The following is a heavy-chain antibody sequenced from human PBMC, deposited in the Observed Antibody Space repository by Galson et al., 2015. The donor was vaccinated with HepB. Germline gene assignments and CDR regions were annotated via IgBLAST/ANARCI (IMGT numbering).Heavy chain of an antibody. J-gene: IGHJ4*02. CDR3: ARDHEVAGTHYFDY. CDR1: GGSVSSGSHY. CDR2: IFYSGGT. V-gene: IGHV4-61*01. Sequence: TQTLTCSVSGGSVSSGSHYWSWIRQSPGRGLEWIGYIFYSGGTNYNPSLKSRVTMSVDTSKNQFSLKLRSVTAADTALYYCARDHEVAGTHYFDYWGQGTLVTVSS. D-gene: IGHD6-19*01.